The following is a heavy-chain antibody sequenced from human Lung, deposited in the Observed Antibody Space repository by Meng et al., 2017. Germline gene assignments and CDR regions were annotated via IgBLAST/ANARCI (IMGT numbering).Heavy chain of an antibody. Sequence: QVQLQQGGGGLFKPSETLPLTCVVSGGSFSDYYWSWIRQPPGKGLEWIGEINHSGSTNYNPSLESRATISVDTSQNNLSLKLSSVTAADSAVYYCARGPTTMAHDFDYWGQGTLVTVSS. D-gene: IGHD4-11*01. V-gene: IGHV4-34*01. CDR2: INHSGST. CDR3: ARGPTTMAHDFDY. CDR1: GGSFSDYY. J-gene: IGHJ4*02.